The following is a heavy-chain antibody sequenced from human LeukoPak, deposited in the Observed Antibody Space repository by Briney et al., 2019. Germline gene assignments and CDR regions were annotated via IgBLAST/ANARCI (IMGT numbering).Heavy chain of an antibody. J-gene: IGHJ2*01. Sequence: GGSLRLSCSASGFTFSSYAMHWVRQAPGKGLEYVSVVSSNGDSTYYADSMKGRVTVSRDNSKNTLYLQMSSLRAEDTAVYYCVKGMTGDYWYFDLWGRGTLVTVSS. CDR1: GFTFSSYA. V-gene: IGHV3-64D*09. CDR3: VKGMTGDYWYFDL. CDR2: VSSNGDST. D-gene: IGHD3-9*01.